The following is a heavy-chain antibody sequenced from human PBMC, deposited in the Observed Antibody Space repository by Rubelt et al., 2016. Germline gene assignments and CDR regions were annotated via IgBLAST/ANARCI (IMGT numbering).Heavy chain of an antibody. CDR3: AKDMRLAARHGAFDI. V-gene: IGHV3-9*01. CDR2: ISWNSGSI. D-gene: IGHD6-6*01. Sequence: EVQLVESGGGLVQPGGSLKLSCAASGFTFGASAMHWVRQAPGKGLEWVSGISWNSGSIGYADSVKGRFTISRDNAKNSLYLQMNSLRAEDTALYYCAKDMRLAARHGAFDIWGQGTMVTVSS. CDR1: GFTFGASA. J-gene: IGHJ3*02.